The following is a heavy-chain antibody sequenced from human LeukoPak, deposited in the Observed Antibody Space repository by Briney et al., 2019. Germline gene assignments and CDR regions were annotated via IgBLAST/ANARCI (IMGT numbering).Heavy chain of an antibody. CDR3: ARLRLGYCSGGSCYSFDY. CDR2: ISSSSSYI. D-gene: IGHD2-15*01. J-gene: IGHJ4*02. Sequence: PGGSLRLSCAASGFTFSSYSMNWVRQAPGEGLEWVSSISSSSSYIYYADSVKGRFTISRDNAKNSLYLQMNSLRAEDTAVYYCARLRLGYCSGGSCYSFDYWGQGTLVTVSS. V-gene: IGHV3-21*01. CDR1: GFTFSSYS.